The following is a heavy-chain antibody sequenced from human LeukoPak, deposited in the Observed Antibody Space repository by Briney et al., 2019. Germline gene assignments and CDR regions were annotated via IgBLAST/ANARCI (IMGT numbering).Heavy chain of an antibody. Sequence: GGSLRLSCVASGFTFSSHWMSWVRQAPGKGLEWVANINQDVTEKDYVDSVKGRFTISRDNAKNSLYLQMHSLRAEDTAVYYCARDGVARGIYFDYWGQGTLVTVSS. CDR3: ARDGVARGIYFDY. D-gene: IGHD1-26*01. V-gene: IGHV3-7*05. J-gene: IGHJ4*02. CDR1: GFTFSSHW. CDR2: INQDVTEK.